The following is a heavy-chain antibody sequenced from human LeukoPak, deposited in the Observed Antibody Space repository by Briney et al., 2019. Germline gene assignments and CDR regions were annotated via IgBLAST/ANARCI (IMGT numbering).Heavy chain of an antibody. V-gene: IGHV1-46*01. CDR2: INPSGGTT. CDR3: ARDFVAAGAFDI. D-gene: IGHD6-13*01. CDR1: GYTFTSYY. Sequence: ASVKVSCKASGYTFTSYYMHWVRQAPGQGLEWMGIINPSGGTTSYAQKFQGRVTMTRDTSTSTVYMELSSLRSEHTAVYYCARDFVAAGAFDIWGQGTMVTVSS. J-gene: IGHJ3*02.